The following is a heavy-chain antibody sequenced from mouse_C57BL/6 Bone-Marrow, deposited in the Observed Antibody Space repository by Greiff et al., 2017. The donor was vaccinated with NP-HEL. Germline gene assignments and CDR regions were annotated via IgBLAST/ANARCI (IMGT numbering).Heavy chain of an antibody. CDR2: IRYDGST. CDR1: GYSITSGYY. V-gene: IGHV3-6*01. D-gene: IGHD2-4*01. CDR3: ARAHYDFYYYAMDY. Sequence: EVHLVESGPGLVKPSQSLSLTCSVTGYSITSGYYWNWIRQFPGNKLEWMGYIRYDGSTNYNPSLKNRISITRDTSKNQFFLKLNSVTTEDTATYYCARAHYDFYYYAMDYWGQGTSVTVAS. J-gene: IGHJ4*01.